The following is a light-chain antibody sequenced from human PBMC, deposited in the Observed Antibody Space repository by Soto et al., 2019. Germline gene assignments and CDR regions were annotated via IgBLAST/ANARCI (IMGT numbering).Light chain of an antibody. Sequence: EIVMTQSPAALSVSPGGRVTLSCRASQSVTNTLAWYQQKPGQAPRLLIYSASTRPIGIPVRFSGSGSGTEFTLTITSLQSEDSAIYYCQQYHNWPRTFGQGTKVEIK. J-gene: IGKJ1*01. CDR1: QSVTNT. CDR3: QQYHNWPRT. V-gene: IGKV3-15*01. CDR2: SAS.